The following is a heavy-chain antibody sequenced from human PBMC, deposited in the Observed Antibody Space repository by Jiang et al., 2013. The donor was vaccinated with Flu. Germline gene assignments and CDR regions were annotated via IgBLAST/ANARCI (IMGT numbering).Heavy chain of an antibody. CDR1: GGTFSSYA. D-gene: IGHD3-22*01. J-gene: IGHJ6*02. CDR3: ARSRYFPYDSKGGTDYYYYGMDV. V-gene: IGHV1-69*06. CDR2: IIPIFGTA. Sequence: SGAEVKKPGSSVKVSCKASGGTFSSYAISWVRQAPGQGLEWMGGIIPIFGTANYAQKFQGRVTITADKSTSTAYMELSSLRSEDTAVYYCARSRYFPYDSKGGTDYYYYGMDVWGQGTTVTVSS.